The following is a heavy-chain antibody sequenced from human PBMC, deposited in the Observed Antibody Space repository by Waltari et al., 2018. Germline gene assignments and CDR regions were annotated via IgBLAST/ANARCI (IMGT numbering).Heavy chain of an antibody. D-gene: IGHD2-2*01. CDR3: ARDGPAASLDY. Sequence: EVQLVESGGGLVQPGGSLRLSCAASGFTFSSYSMNWVRQGPGEGVEWRSFISSSSSTIYYAASVKGRFTISRANAKHSLYLQMNSLRAEDTAVYYCARDGPAASLDYWGQGTLVTVSS. V-gene: IGHV3-48*04. J-gene: IGHJ4*02. CDR2: ISSSSSTI. CDR1: GFTFSSYS.